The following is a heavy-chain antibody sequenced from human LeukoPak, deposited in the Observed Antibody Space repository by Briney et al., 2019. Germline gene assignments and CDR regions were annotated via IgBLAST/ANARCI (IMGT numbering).Heavy chain of an antibody. CDR1: GGSFSGYY. CDR3: AGQGSGFWYFDL. V-gene: IGHV4-34*01. J-gene: IGHJ2*01. D-gene: IGHD6-25*01. Sequence: PSETLSLTCAVYGGSFSGYYWSWIRQPPGKGLEWIGEINHSGSTNYNPSLKSRVSLSVDTSKNQFSLKLSSVTAAATAVYYFAGQGSGFWYFDLWGRGTLVTVSS. CDR2: INHSGST.